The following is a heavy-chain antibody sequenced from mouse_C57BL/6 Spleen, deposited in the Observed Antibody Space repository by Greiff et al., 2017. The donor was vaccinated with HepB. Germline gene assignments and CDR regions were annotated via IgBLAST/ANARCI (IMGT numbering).Heavy chain of an antibody. J-gene: IGHJ2*01. Sequence: VQLQQSGAELVKPGASVKISCKASGYAFSSYWMNWVKQRPGKGLEWIGQIYPGDGDTNYNGKFKGKATLTADKSSSTAYMQLSSLTSEDSAVYFCARRDYDEGGDFDYWGQGTTLTVSS. V-gene: IGHV1-80*01. D-gene: IGHD2-4*01. CDR3: ARRDYDEGGDFDY. CDR1: GYAFSSYW. CDR2: IYPGDGDT.